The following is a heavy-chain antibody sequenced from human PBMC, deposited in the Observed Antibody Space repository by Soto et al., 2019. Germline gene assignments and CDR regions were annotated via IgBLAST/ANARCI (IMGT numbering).Heavy chain of an antibody. J-gene: IGHJ6*02. Sequence: SVKVSCKASGYTFTSYGISWVRQAPGQGLEWMGGIIPIFGTANYAQKFQGRVTITADESTSTAYMELSSLRSEDTAVYYCARDDAVTTAYYYYGMDVWGQGTTVTVSS. D-gene: IGHD4-4*01. CDR1: GYTFTSYG. CDR3: ARDDAVTTAYYYYGMDV. CDR2: IIPIFGTA. V-gene: IGHV1-69*13.